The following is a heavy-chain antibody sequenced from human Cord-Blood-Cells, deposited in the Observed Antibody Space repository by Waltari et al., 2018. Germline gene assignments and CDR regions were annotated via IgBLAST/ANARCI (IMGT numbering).Heavy chain of an antibody. CDR3: TTDPGAYNWNYDY. D-gene: IGHD1-7*01. CDR2: IKSKTDGGTT. J-gene: IGHJ4*02. Sequence: EVQLVESGGGLVKPGGSLSLSCAASGLTFSNAWMSWVRQAPGKGLEWVGRIKSKTDGGTTDYAAPVKGRFTISRDDSKNTLYLQMNSLKTEDTAVYYCTTDPGAYNWNYDYWGQGTLVTVSS. CDR1: GLTFSNAW. V-gene: IGHV3-15*01.